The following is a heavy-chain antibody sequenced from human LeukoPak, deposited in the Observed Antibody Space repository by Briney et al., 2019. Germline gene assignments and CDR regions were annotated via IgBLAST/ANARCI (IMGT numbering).Heavy chain of an antibody. CDR1: GFTFSSYS. CDR2: ISSSSSYI. CDR3: AREGGLKYYYDSSGYYY. Sequence: PGGSLRLSCAASGFTFSSYSMNWVRQAPGKGLEWVSSISSSSSYIYYADSVKGRFTISRDNAKNSLYLQMNSLRAEDTAVYYCAREGGLKYYYDSSGYYYWGQGTLVTVSS. D-gene: IGHD3-22*01. V-gene: IGHV3-21*01. J-gene: IGHJ4*02.